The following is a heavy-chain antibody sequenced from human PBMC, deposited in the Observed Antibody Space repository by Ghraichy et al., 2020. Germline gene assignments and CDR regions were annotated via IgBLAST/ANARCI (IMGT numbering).Heavy chain of an antibody. CDR3: ASSPVTTYGTALDY. J-gene: IGHJ4*02. Sequence: SLSLTCAASGFTFSTYWMHWVRQAPGKGLVWVSRLTADGSSTVYADSVKGRFTISRDNAKNTLYLQMNSLRAEDTAVYYCASSPVTTYGTALDYWGQGTLVTVSS. CDR1: GFTFSTYW. D-gene: IGHD4-17*01. CDR2: LTADGSST. V-gene: IGHV3-74*01.